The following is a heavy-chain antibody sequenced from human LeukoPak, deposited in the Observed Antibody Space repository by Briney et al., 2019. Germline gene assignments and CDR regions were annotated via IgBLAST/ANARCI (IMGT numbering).Heavy chain of an antibody. Sequence: PGGSLRLSCAASGFTFSSYSMNWVRQAPGKGLEWVSYISSSSSTIYYADSVKGRFTISRDNSKNTLYLQMHSLRAEDTAVYYCAKTRQSVVALNPVNYWGQGTLVTVSS. J-gene: IGHJ4*02. CDR2: ISSSSSTI. CDR1: GFTFSSYS. CDR3: AKTRQSVVALNPVNY. D-gene: IGHD5-12*01. V-gene: IGHV3-48*01.